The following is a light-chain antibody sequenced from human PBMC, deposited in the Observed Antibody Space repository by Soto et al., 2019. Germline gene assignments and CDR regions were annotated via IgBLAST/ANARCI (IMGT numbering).Light chain of an antibody. V-gene: IGKV1-39*01. J-gene: IGKJ5*01. CDR2: AAS. CDR1: QSISSY. Sequence: DIQMTQSPASLSASVGDRVTITCRASQSISSYLNWYQQKPGKAPKLLIYAASTRATGIPDRFSGSGSGTEFTLTISSLQSEDFADYYCQQYQNWPLITFGQGTRLEIK. CDR3: QQYQNWPLIT.